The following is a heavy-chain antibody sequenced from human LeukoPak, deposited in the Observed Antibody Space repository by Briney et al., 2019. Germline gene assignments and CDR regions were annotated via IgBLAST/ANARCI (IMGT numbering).Heavy chain of an antibody. CDR3: AKDMRQWLRPGYDY. Sequence: PGGSLRLSCAASGFTFSSYAMNWVRQAPGKGLEWVSGITGSGGTTYYADSVKGRYTISRDNSKITLYLQMNSLRAEDTAVYHCAKDMRQWLRPGYDYWGQGTLVTVSS. V-gene: IGHV3-23*01. J-gene: IGHJ4*02. CDR2: ITGSGGTT. CDR1: GFTFSSYA. D-gene: IGHD6-19*01.